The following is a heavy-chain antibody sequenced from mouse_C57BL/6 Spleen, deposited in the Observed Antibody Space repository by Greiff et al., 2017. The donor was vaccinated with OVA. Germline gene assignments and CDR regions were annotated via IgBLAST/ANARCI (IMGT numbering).Heavy chain of an antibody. CDR1: GYTFTSYG. Sequence: VMLVESGAELARPGASVKLSCKASGYTFTSYGISWVKQRTGQGLEWIGEIYPRSGNTYYNEKFKGKATLTADKSSSTAYMELRSLTSEDSAVYFCAPLGDYFDYWGQGTTLTVSS. CDR2: IYPRSGNT. CDR3: APLGDYFDY. V-gene: IGHV1-81*01. J-gene: IGHJ2*01. D-gene: IGHD3-3*01.